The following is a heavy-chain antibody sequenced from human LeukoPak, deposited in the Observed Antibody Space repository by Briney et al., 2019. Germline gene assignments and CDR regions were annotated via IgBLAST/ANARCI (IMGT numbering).Heavy chain of an antibody. Sequence: SETLSLTCTVSGGSISSYYWSWIRQPPGKGLEWIGYISYSGSTNYNPSLKSRVTISVDTSKNQFSLKLSSVTAADTAVYYCARRSRGLDYWGQGTLVTVSS. CDR3: ARRSRGLDY. CDR2: ISYSGST. CDR1: GGSISSYY. D-gene: IGHD3-10*01. V-gene: IGHV4-59*08. J-gene: IGHJ4*02.